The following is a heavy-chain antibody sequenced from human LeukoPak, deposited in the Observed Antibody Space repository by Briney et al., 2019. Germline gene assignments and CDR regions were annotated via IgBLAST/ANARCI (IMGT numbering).Heavy chain of an antibody. J-gene: IGHJ4*02. Sequence: GGSLRLSCAASGFTFSSYAMSWVRQAPGKGLEGVSAISGSGGSTYYADSVKGRFTISRDNSKNTLYLQMNSLRAEDMAVYYCAKVSSGWYPPYYFDYWGQGTLVTVSS. CDR1: GFTFSSYA. CDR2: ISGSGGST. CDR3: AKVSSGWYPPYYFDY. V-gene: IGHV3-23*01. D-gene: IGHD6-19*01.